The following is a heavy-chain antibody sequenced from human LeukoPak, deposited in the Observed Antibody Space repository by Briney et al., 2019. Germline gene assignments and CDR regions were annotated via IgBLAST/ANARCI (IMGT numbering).Heavy chain of an antibody. Sequence: GESLKISCMCSGYSFSNYWIGWVRQMPGKGLESMGIIYPGDSDTRYSPSFQGQVTISADKSISTAYLQWTSLKASDTAMYYCVRQFDSGWYGSFDYWGQGTLVTVSS. CDR2: IYPGDSDT. CDR3: VRQFDSGWYGSFDY. CDR1: GYSFSNYW. J-gene: IGHJ4*02. D-gene: IGHD6-19*01. V-gene: IGHV5-51*01.